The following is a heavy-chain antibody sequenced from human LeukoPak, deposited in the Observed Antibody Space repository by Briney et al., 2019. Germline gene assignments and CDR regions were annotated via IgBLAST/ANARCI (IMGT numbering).Heavy chain of an antibody. CDR1: GFTFSSYA. CDR3: ARDYDSSGYFFDY. J-gene: IGHJ4*02. D-gene: IGHD3-22*01. CDR2: ISGSGGST. V-gene: IGHV3-23*01. Sequence: GGSLRLSCAASGFTFSSYAMSWVRQAPGKGLEWVSAISGSGGSTYYADSVKGRFTISRDNSKNTRYLQMNSLRAEDTAVYYCARDYDSSGYFFDYWGQGTLVTVSS.